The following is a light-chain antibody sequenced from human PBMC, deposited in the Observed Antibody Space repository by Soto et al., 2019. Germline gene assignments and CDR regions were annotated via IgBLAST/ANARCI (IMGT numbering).Light chain of an antibody. CDR2: GTS. V-gene: IGKV3-15*01. Sequence: EIVMTQSPATLSLSPGERATLSCRASQSVNSNLAWYQQKAGQAPRLLIYGTSTRATGIPARFSGSGSGTDFTLTISRLEPEDFAVYYCQQYNTYSAFGQGTKVDI. J-gene: IGKJ1*01. CDR3: QQYNTYSA. CDR1: QSVNSN.